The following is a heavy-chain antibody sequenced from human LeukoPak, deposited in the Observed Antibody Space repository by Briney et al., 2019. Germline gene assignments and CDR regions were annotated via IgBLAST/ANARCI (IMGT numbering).Heavy chain of an antibody. CDR2: ISDDGSYT. CDR1: GFSFSSHW. V-gene: IGHV3-74*01. Sequence: GGSLRLSFAASGFSFSSHWVHWVRQAPGKGLVWVSRISDDGSYTSNVDSVKGRLTISRDNVNNMLYLHMNSLRAEDTAVYHCARVRGSAMVYYYLDYWGQGTLVTVSS. D-gene: IGHD5-18*01. J-gene: IGHJ4*02. CDR3: ARVRGSAMVYYYLDY.